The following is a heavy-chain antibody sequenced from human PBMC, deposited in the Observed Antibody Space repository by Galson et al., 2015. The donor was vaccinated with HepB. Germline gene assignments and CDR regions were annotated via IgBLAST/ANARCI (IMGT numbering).Heavy chain of an antibody. V-gene: IGHV7-4-1*02. Sequence: SVKVSCKASGYTFTSYAMNWVRQAPGQGLEWMGWINTNTGNPTYAQGFTGRFVSSLDTSVSTAYLQISSLKAEDTAVYYCARGDMITFGGVIVLIDAFDIWGQGTMVTVSS. D-gene: IGHD3-16*02. CDR2: INTNTGNP. J-gene: IGHJ3*02. CDR1: GYTFTSYA. CDR3: ARGDMITFGGVIVLIDAFDI.